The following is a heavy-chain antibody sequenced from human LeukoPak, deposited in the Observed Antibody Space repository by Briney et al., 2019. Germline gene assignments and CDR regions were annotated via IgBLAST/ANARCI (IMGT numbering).Heavy chain of an antibody. CDR2: IGHTGSIT. V-gene: IGHV3-48*01. CDR1: GFTFSSYS. D-gene: IGHD1-26*01. CDR3: ARDVGYMDV. Sequence: GGSLRLSCAGSGFTFSSYSMNWVRHAPGKGLEWVSYIGHTGSITDYADSVKGRFTISRDNAKNSLYLQMNSLRAEDTAVYYCARDVGYMDVWGKGTTVTVSS. J-gene: IGHJ6*03.